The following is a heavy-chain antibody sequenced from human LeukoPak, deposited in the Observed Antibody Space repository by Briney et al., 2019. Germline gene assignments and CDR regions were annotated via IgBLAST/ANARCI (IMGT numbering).Heavy chain of an antibody. CDR1: GFTFSSYA. V-gene: IGHV3-64*01. D-gene: IGHD3-22*01. Sequence: PGGSLRLSCAASGFTFSSYAMHWVRQAPGKGLEYVSAISSNGGSTYYANSVKGRFTISRDNSKKTLYLQMGSLRAEDMAVYYCARDRSNYYDGLDYWGQGPLVTVSS. CDR3: ARDRSNYYDGLDY. CDR2: ISSNGGST. J-gene: IGHJ4*02.